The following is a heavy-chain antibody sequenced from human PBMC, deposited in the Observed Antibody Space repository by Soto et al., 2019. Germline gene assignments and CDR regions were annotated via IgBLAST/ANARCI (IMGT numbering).Heavy chain of an antibody. CDR1: GYSFTSYC. D-gene: IGHD3-22*01. CDR2: IYPGDSDT. Sequence: GESLKISCKGSGYSFTSYCIGWVRQMPGKGLEWMGIIYPGDSDTRYSPSFQGQVTISADKSISTAYLQWSSLKASDTAMYYCARGYYYDSSGYYYYYYGMDVWGQGTTVTVSS. J-gene: IGHJ6*02. V-gene: IGHV5-51*01. CDR3: ARGYYYDSSGYYYYYYGMDV.